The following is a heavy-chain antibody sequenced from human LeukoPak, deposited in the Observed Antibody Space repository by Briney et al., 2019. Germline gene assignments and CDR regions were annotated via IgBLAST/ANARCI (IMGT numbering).Heavy chain of an antibody. J-gene: IGHJ4*02. CDR3: TRDLPELLWFGELLPSLDY. D-gene: IGHD3-10*01. V-gene: IGHV3-49*03. CDR1: GFTFGDYA. Sequence: GGSLRLSCTASGFTFGDYAMSWFRQAPGKGLEWVGLIRSKAYGGTTEYAASVKGRFTISRDDSKSIAYLQMNSLKTEDTAVYYCTRDLPELLWFGELLPSLDYWGQGTLVTVSS. CDR2: IRSKAYGGTT.